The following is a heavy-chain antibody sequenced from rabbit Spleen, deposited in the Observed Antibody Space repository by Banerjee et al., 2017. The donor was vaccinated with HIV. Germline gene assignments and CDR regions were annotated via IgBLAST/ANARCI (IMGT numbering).Heavy chain of an antibody. CDR2: IDAGSSGFT. CDR1: GVSFSMSSY. V-gene: IGHV1S40*01. Sequence: QSLEESGGDLVKPGASLTLTCTASGVSFSMSSYMCWVRQAPGKGLEWIACIDAGSSGFTYFATWAKGRFAISKTSSTTVTLQMTRLTAADTATYFCARDTSSSFSSYGMDLWGQGTLVTVS. J-gene: IGHJ6*01. CDR3: ARDTSSSFSSYGMDL. D-gene: IGHD1-1*01.